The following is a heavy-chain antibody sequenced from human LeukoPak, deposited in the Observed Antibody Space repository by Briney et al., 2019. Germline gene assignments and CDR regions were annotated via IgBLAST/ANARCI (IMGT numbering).Heavy chain of an antibody. Sequence: PGGSLRVSCAAAGFTFSVDSMSWVRQAPGKGLQWISFISSASRTIYYADSVKGRFTTSTDNAQNSLYLQMNSLKAEDTAVYYCTRWMFSYYDKNAFDIWGQGTMVTVSS. CDR1: GFTFSVDS. CDR2: ISSASRTI. CDR3: TRWMFSYYDKNAFDI. V-gene: IGHV3-48*04. D-gene: IGHD3-22*01. J-gene: IGHJ3*02.